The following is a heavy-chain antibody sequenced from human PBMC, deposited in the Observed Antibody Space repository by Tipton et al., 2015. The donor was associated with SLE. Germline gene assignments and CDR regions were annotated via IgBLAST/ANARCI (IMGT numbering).Heavy chain of an antibody. D-gene: IGHD3-10*01. J-gene: IGHJ6*03. V-gene: IGHV4-34*01. CDR2: INHSGTT. Sequence: TLSLTCALYGGSFSGYYWSWIRQPPGKGLEWIGEINHSGTTKYNPSLKSRVTISEDMSKNQFSLKPSSVSAADTAVYYCASTFGSGDDYYYYYMDVWGKGTTVTVSS. CDR1: GGSFSGYY. CDR3: ASTFGSGDDYYYYYMDV.